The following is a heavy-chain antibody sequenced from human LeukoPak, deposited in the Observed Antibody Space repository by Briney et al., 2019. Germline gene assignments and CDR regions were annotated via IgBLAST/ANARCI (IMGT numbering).Heavy chain of an antibody. D-gene: IGHD4-11*01. Sequence: GGSLRLSCAASGFTFSSYAMSWVRQAPGKGLEWVSYISSSGTTIYYADSVQGRFIISRDNARNSLYLQMNSLRAEDTAVYYCARGGSNYVFDYWGQGTLVTVSS. CDR1: GFTFSSYA. J-gene: IGHJ4*02. V-gene: IGHV3-48*01. CDR2: ISSSGTTI. CDR3: ARGGSNYVFDY.